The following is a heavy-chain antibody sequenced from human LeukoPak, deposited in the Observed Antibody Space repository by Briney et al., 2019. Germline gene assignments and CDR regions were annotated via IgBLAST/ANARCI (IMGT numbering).Heavy chain of an antibody. CDR1: GGSISSYY. CDR3: ARRTTYSNSCFDY. D-gene: IGHD6-13*01. Sequence: SETLSLTCSVSGGSISSYYWSWIRQPPGKGLEWIGYIYYSGSTNYNPSLKSRVTISVDTSKNQFSLKLSSVTAADTAVYYCARRTTYSNSCFDYWGREPWSPSPQ. J-gene: IGHJ4*02. CDR2: IYYSGST. V-gene: IGHV4-59*08.